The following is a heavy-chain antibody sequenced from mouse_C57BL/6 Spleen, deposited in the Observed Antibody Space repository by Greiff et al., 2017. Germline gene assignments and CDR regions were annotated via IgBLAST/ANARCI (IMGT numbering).Heavy chain of an antibody. CDR3: ARVYYDYDEGYYYDY. V-gene: IGHV1-81*01. CDR1: GYTFTSYG. CDR2: IYPRSGNT. J-gene: IGHJ2*01. D-gene: IGHD2-4*01. Sequence: VQLQQSGAELARPGASVKLSCKASGYTFTSYGISWVKQRTGQGLEWIGEIYPRSGNTYYNEKFKGKATLTADKSSSTAYMELRGLTSEDSAVYFCARVYYDYDEGYYYDYGGQGTTLTVSS.